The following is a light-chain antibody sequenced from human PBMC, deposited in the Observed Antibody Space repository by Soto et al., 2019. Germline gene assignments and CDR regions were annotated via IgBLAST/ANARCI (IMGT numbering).Light chain of an antibody. CDR1: ISNIGNNY. CDR2: DNY. CDR3: GTWDSSLSAAV. Sequence: QSVLTQPPSVSAAPGQTVTLSCSGSISNIGNNYVSWCQQFPGTGPNLLIYDNYKRPSGIPDRFSGSKSGTSATLGITGLQFGDEADYYCGTWDSSLSAAVFGGGTKVTVL. J-gene: IGLJ2*01. V-gene: IGLV1-51*01.